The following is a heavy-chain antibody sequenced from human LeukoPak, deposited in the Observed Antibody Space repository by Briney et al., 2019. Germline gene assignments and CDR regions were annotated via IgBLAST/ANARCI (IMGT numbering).Heavy chain of an antibody. CDR1: GYTFTSYG. Sequence: ASVKVSCKASGYTFTSYGISWVRQAPGQGLEWMGWISAYNGNTNYAQKLQGRVTMTTDTSTSTAYMELRSLGSDDTAVYYCARRSLRYFDWLLTSLDYYYGMDVWGQGTTVTVPS. D-gene: IGHD3-9*01. CDR2: ISAYNGNT. J-gene: IGHJ6*02. CDR3: ARRSLRYFDWLLTSLDYYYGMDV. V-gene: IGHV1-18*01.